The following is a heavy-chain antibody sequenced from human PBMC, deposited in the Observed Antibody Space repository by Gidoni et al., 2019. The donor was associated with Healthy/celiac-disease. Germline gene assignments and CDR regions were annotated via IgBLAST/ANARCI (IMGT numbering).Heavy chain of an antibody. Sequence: QVQLVQSGAEVKKPGASVMVSCKASGYSFTGYAVHWVSQATGQSLEWMGWITPGNGNKKDSQKFQGRVIITGDTSASTVYMELSSLRSEDTAVYYGAREMVIVPAAAFDYWGQGTLVTVSS. D-gene: IGHD2-2*01. V-gene: IGHV1-3*01. CDR1: GYSFTGYA. CDR3: AREMVIVPAAAFDY. CDR2: ITPGNGNK. J-gene: IGHJ4*02.